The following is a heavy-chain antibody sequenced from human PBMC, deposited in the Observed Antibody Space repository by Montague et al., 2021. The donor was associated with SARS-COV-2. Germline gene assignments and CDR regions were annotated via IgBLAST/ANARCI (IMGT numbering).Heavy chain of an antibody. CDR3: ARDGRFGEIDY. CDR1: GLTFRTYE. D-gene: IGHD3-10*01. CDR2: ISSSGSTI. J-gene: IGHJ4*02. V-gene: IGHV3-48*03. Sequence: SLRLSFAASGLTFRTYEMNWVRQAPGKGLEWVSYISSSGSTIYYADSVKGRFTISRDNAKNSMYLQMNSLRAEDTAVYYCARDGRFGEIDYWGQGTLVTVSP.